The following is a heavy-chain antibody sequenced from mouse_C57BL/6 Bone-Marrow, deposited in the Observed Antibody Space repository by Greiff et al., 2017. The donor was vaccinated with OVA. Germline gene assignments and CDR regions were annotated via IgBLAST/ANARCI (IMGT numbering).Heavy chain of an antibody. J-gene: IGHJ2*01. V-gene: IGHV1-64*01. CDR2: IHPNSGST. Sequence: QVQLQQSGAELVKPGASVKLSCKASGYTFTSYWMHWVKQRPGQGLEWIGMIHPNSGSTNYNEKFKSKATLTVDKSSSTAYMQLSSLTSEDSAVYYCARSGGYYSDYFDYWGQGTTLTVSS. D-gene: IGHD2-3*01. CDR1: GYTFTSYW. CDR3: ARSGGYYSDYFDY.